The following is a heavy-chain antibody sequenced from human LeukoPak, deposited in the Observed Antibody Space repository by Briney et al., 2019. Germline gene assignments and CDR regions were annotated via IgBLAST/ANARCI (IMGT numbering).Heavy chain of an antibody. V-gene: IGHV3-23*01. J-gene: IGHJ4*02. CDR3: AKYGDYGVGYYFEY. Sequence: GGSLRLSCAASGFTFSSYGMAWVRQAPGKGLEWVSGISGSGGNTYYADSVKGRFTISRDNSKNTLYLQMNSLRAEDTAVYYCAKYGDYGVGYYFEYWGQGTLVTVSS. CDR2: ISGSGGNT. CDR1: GFTFSSYG. D-gene: IGHD4-17*01.